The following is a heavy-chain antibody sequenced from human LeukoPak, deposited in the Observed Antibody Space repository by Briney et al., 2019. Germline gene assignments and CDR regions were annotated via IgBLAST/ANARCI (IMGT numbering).Heavy chain of an antibody. CDR3: ARGGGASSRVSLLYFDY. CDR2: IYTSGST. J-gene: IGHJ4*02. D-gene: IGHD1-26*01. Sequence: SETLSLTCTVSGGSISSYYWSWIRQPAGKGLEWIGRIYTSGSTNYNPSLKSRVTMSVDTSKNQFSLKLSSVTAADTAVYYCARGGGASSRVSLLYFDYWGQGTLVTVSS. CDR1: GGSISSYY. V-gene: IGHV4-4*07.